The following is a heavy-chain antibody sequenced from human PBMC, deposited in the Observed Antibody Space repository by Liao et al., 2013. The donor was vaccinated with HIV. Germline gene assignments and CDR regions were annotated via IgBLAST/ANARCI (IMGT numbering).Heavy chain of an antibody. Sequence: QVQLQQWGAGLLKPSETLSLTCTVSGGSISSGGYYWSWIRQPAGKGLEWIGRIYTSGSTNYNPSLKSRVTISVDTSKNQFSLKLSSVTAADTAVYYCARSGGLYCSSTSCYTVYMDVWGKGTTVTVSS. CDR2: IYTSGST. V-gene: IGHV4-61*02. CDR3: ARSGGLYCSSTSCYTVYMDV. D-gene: IGHD2-2*02. CDR1: GGSISSGGYY. J-gene: IGHJ6*03.